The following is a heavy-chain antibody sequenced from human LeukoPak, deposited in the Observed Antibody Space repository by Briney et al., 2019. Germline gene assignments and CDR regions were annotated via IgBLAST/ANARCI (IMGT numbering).Heavy chain of an antibody. CDR1: GYTFTSYY. D-gene: IGHD5-24*01. CDR3: ARDGGPRDGYNLGHHSDY. J-gene: IGHJ4*02. Sequence: ASVKVSCKASGYTFTSYYMHWVRQAPGQGLEWMGIINPSGGSTSYAQKFQGRVTMTRDMSTSTVYMELSSLRSEDTAVYYCARDGGPRDGYNLGHHSDYWGQGTLVTDSS. CDR2: INPSGGST. V-gene: IGHV1-46*01.